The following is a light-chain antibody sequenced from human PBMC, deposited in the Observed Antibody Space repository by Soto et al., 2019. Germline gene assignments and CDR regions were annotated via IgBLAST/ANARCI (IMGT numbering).Light chain of an antibody. V-gene: IGKV3-15*01. CDR1: QSVSSD. CDR3: QQYNNWPGT. J-gene: IGKJ1*01. CDR2: GAS. Sequence: EIVMTQSPATLSVSPGERATLSCRASQSVSSDLAWYQQKPGQAPRLLIYGASTRATGIPARFSGSGSGTDFTLTISSLQSEDFVVYYCQQYNNWPGTFGQGTKVEIK.